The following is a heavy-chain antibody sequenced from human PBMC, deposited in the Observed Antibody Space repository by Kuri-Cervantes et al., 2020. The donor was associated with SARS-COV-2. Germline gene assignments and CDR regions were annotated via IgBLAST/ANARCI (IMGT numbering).Heavy chain of an antibody. CDR1: GYTFTGYY. J-gene: IGHJ6*03. CDR2: INPNSGGT. Sequence: ASVKVSCKASGYTFTGYYMHWVRQAPGQGLEWMGWINPNSGGTNYAQKFQGRATMTRDTSISTAYMELSRLRSDDTAVYYCAREAAMATGDYYYYMDVWGKGTTVTVSS. D-gene: IGHD5-18*01. V-gene: IGHV1-2*02. CDR3: AREAAMATGDYYYYMDV.